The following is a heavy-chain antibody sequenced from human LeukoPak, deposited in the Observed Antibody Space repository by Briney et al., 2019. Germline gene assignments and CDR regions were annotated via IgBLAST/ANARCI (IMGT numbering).Heavy chain of an antibody. Sequence: SETLSLTCTVSGGSISSYYWSRIRQPPGKGLEWIGYIYYSGSTNYNPSLKSRVTISVDTSKNQFSLKLSSVTAADTAVYYCARDTYYYDSSGYRSDAFDIWGQGTMVTVSS. CDR2: IYYSGST. J-gene: IGHJ3*02. CDR1: GGSISSYY. D-gene: IGHD3-22*01. V-gene: IGHV4-59*01. CDR3: ARDTYYYDSSGYRSDAFDI.